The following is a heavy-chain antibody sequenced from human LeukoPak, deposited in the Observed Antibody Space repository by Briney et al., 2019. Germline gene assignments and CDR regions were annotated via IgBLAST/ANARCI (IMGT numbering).Heavy chain of an antibody. CDR2: FDPEDGET. CDR1: GYTLTELY. V-gene: IGHV1-24*01. Sequence: ASVKVSCKVSGYTLTELYMHWVRQAPGKGLEWMGGFDPEDGETIYAQKFQGRVTMTEDTSTDTAYMELSSLRSEDTAVYYCATAHYVWGSYRYFDYWGQGTLVTVSS. D-gene: IGHD3-16*02. CDR3: ATAHYVWGSYRYFDY. J-gene: IGHJ4*02.